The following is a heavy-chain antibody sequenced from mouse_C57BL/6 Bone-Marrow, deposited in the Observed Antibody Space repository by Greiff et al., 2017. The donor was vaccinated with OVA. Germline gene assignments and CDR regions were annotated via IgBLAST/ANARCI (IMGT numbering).Heavy chain of an antibody. CDR3: ARRLPYYFDY. Sequence: VHVKQSGAELVRPGASVKMSCKASGYTFTDYNMHWVKQSHGKSLEWIGYINPNNGGTSYNQKFKGKATLTSDTSSSTAYMQLSSLTSEDSAIYFCARRLPYYFDYWGQGTTLTVSS. CDR1: GYTFTDYN. D-gene: IGHD6-2*01. J-gene: IGHJ2*01. V-gene: IGHV1-22*01. CDR2: INPNNGGT.